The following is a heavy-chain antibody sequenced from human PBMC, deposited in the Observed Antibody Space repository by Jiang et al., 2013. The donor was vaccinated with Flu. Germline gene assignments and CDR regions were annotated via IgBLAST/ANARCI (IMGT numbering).Heavy chain of an antibody. CDR2: IYHSGST. Sequence: SGSGLVKPSGTLSLTCAVSGGSISSSNWWSWVRQPPGKGLEWIGEIYHSGSTNYNPSLKSRVTISVDKSKNQFSLKLSSVTAADTAVYYCARKKIGGFRKYNWFDPGARDPGHRLL. CDR3: ARKKIGGFRKYNWFDP. D-gene: IGHD3-10*01. CDR1: GGSISSSNW. V-gene: IGHV4-4*02. J-gene: IGHJ5*02.